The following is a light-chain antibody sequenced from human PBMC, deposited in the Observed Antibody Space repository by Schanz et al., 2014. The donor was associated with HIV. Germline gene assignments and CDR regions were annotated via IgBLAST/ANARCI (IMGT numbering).Light chain of an antibody. Sequence: EIVLTQSPGTLSLSPGERATLSCRASQSFGRSDLAWYQQIPGQAPRLLIFGASSRATGIPDRFSGSGSGTDFTLTISRLEPEDFAVYYCQQCSSWPGTFGQGTKVEIK. CDR3: QQCSSWPGT. J-gene: IGKJ1*01. V-gene: IGKV3D-20*02. CDR2: GAS. CDR1: QSFGRSD.